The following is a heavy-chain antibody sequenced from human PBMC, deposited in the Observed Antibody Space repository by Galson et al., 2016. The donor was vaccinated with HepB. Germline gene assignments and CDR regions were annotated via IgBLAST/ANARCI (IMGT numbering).Heavy chain of an antibody. CDR3: ARTGGFLLPNQPIDY. V-gene: IGHV4-61*01. D-gene: IGHD1-1*01. CDR1: GGSVSSGSHY. Sequence: SETLSLTCSVSGGSVSSGSHYWTWIRQPPGKGLEWIGYVYYTGSTIYNPSLKSRVTISVDTSKNQFSLKLNSVTAADTAVYYCARTGGFLLPNQPIDYWGQGTLVTVSS. J-gene: IGHJ4*02. CDR2: VYYTGST.